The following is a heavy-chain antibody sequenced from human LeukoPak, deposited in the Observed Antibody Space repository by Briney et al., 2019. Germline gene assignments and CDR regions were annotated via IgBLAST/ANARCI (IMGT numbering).Heavy chain of an antibody. CDR3: AKGGHSSGWFNWFDP. Sequence: SETLSLTCTVSGGSLNSYYWNWIRQSPGKGLEWIGYVFYTGSTNYNPSLKSGVTISADTSKNLFSLKLKSVTAADTAIYYCAKGGHSSGWFNWFDPWGQGALVIVSS. CDR1: GGSLNSYY. V-gene: IGHV4-59*01. D-gene: IGHD6-19*01. J-gene: IGHJ5*02. CDR2: VFYTGST.